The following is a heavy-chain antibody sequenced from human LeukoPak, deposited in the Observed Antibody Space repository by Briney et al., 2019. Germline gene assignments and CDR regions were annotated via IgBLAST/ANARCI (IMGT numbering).Heavy chain of an antibody. D-gene: IGHD3-10*01. V-gene: IGHV3-23*01. J-gene: IGHJ6*02. CDR3: ARAPYYGSGTPYGMDV. CDR1: GFTFSSYA. CDR2: ISGSGGST. Sequence: GGSLRLSCAASGFTFSSYAMSWVRQAPGKGLEWVSAISGSGGSTYYADSVKGRFTISRDNAKNSLYLQMNSLRAEDTAVYYCARAPYYGSGTPYGMDVWGQGTTVTVSS.